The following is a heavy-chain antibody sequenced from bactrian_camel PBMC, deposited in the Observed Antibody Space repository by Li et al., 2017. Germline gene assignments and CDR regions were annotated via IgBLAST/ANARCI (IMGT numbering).Heavy chain of an antibody. CDR2: IDSAGTT. Sequence: HVQLVESGGTSVQAGGSLRLSCAASGNRYSMLCMGWFRQVPGREREEVAIIDSAGTTRYTGSVEGRFTISQHSANTVYLQMDSLEPEDTGMYFCAAKATDCAQ. CDR1: GNRYSMLC. D-gene: IGHD3*01. V-gene: IGHV3S53*01.